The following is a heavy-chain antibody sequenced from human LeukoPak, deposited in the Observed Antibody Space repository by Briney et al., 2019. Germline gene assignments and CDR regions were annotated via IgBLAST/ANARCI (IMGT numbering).Heavy chain of an antibody. Sequence: SGGSLRLSCAASRFTVSGNYMSWVRQAPGKGLEWVSVIYSGGTTYHADSVRGRFTISRDNAQNSLYLQMSSLRAEDTAVYYCARNVYNFDYWGQGTLVTVSS. V-gene: IGHV3-66*01. CDR2: IYSGGTT. D-gene: IGHD3-10*02. CDR1: RFTVSGNY. J-gene: IGHJ4*02. CDR3: ARNVYNFDY.